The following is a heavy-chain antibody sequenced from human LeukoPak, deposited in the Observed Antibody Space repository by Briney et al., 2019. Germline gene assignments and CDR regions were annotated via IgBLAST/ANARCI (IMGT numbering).Heavy chain of an antibody. CDR1: GFTFNTYT. D-gene: IGHD3-22*01. CDR2: ISSSGSTI. J-gene: IGHJ6*02. V-gene: IGHV3-48*04. Sequence: GGSLRLSCAASGFTFNTYTMNWVRQAPGKGLEWVSYISSSGSTIYYADSVKGRFTISRDNAKNSLYLQMNSLRAEDTAVYYCARDYYDSSGFLYYYYYGMDVWGQGTTVTVSS. CDR3: ARDYYDSSGFLYYYYYGMDV.